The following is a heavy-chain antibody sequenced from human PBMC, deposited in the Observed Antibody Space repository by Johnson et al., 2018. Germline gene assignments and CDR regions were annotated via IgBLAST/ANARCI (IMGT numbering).Heavy chain of an antibody. Sequence: VQLVESGGGLVQPGGSXRLSCAASGFTFNSYWMAWVRQAPGKGLEWVATINQDGSKKNYVDSVQGRFTISRDNAKKSLFLQMSSLRPEDTAVYYCAGGTKTIYGVIISRYFGFWGQGTLVSVSS. V-gene: IGHV3-7*01. CDR3: AGGTKTIYGVIISRYFGF. CDR2: INQDGSKK. J-gene: IGHJ4*02. CDR1: GFTFNSYW. D-gene: IGHD3-3*01.